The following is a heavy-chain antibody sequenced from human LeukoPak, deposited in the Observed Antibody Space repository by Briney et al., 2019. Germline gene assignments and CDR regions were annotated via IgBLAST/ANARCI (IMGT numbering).Heavy chain of an antibody. CDR1: GFTFSSYG. J-gene: IGHJ4*02. CDR3: ARLGTTVTQFDY. V-gene: IGHV3-30*03. CDR2: ISYDGSNK. D-gene: IGHD4-17*01. Sequence: GGSLRLSCAASGFTFSSYGMHWVRQAPGKGLEWVAVISYDGSNKYYGDSVKGRFTISRDNSKNTLYLQMNSLRAEDTAVYYCARLGTTVTQFDYWGQGTLVTVSS.